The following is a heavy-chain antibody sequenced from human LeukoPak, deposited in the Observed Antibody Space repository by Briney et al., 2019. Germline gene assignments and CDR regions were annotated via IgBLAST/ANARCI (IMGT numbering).Heavy chain of an antibody. CDR2: ISYDGSNK. CDR3: CDGMDV. V-gene: IGHV3-30*03. J-gene: IGHJ6*02. Sequence: GGSLRLSCAASGFTFSSYGMHWVRQAPGKGLEWVAVISYDGSNKYYADSVKGRFTISRDNSKNTLYLQMNSLRSEDTATYYCCDGMDVWGQGTTVAVSS. CDR1: GFTFSSYG.